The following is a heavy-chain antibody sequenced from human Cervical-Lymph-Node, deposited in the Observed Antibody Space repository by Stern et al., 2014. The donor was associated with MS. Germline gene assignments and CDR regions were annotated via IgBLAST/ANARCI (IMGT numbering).Heavy chain of an antibody. V-gene: IGHV4-34*01. CDR3: ARDPYSRFYGMDV. Sequence: QVQLQQWGAGLLKPSETLSLTCAVYGGSFSGYYWSWIRQPPGKGLEWIGEINHSGGTNYNPSLNSRVTISVDTSKNQFSLKVSSVTAADTAVYYCARDPYSRFYGMDVWGQGTTVTVSS. CDR1: GGSFSGYY. CDR2: INHSGGT. D-gene: IGHD1-26*01. J-gene: IGHJ6*02.